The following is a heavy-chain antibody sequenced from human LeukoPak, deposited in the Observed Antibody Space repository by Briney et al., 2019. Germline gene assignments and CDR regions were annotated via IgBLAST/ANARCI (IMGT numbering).Heavy chain of an antibody. CDR3: ARALILTGYYKGLFDY. V-gene: IGHV3-66*01. J-gene: IGHJ4*02. CDR1: GXTVSSNY. D-gene: IGHD3-9*01. Sequence: QSGGSLXXXXXXXGXTVSSNYMSWVRQAPGKGLEWVSVIYSGGSTYYADSVKGRFTISRDNSKNTLYLQMNSLRAEDTAVYYCARALILTGYYKGLFDYWGQGTLVTVSS. CDR2: IYSGGST.